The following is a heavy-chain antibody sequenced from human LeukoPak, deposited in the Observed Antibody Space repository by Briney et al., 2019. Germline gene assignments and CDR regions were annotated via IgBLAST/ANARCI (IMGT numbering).Heavy chain of an antibody. CDR2: INPSDSDT. CDR3: ARLRASYSSSC. J-gene: IGHJ4*02. CDR1: GYGFTRYW. V-gene: IGHV5-10-1*01. D-gene: IGHD6-13*01. Sequence: GEGLTFSCTGSGYGFTRYWICWVRQMPGKGRGGLGRINPSDSDTNHSPPFQGHVTISAEKSISTAYLQWSSPKASDTAMYYCARLRASYSSSCGGQGTLVTVPS.